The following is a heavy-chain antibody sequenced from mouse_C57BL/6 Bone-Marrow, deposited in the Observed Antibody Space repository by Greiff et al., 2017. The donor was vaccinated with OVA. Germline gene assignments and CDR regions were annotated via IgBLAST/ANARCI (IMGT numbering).Heavy chain of an antibody. Sequence: VQLQQSGAELVKPGASVKMSCKASGYTFTSYWITWVKQRPGQGLEWIGDIYPGSGSTNYNEKFKSKATLTVDTSSSTAYMQLSSLTSEDSAVYYCARYYGSSGDYYAMDYWGQGTSVTVSS. D-gene: IGHD1-1*01. CDR3: ARYYGSSGDYYAMDY. V-gene: IGHV1-55*01. J-gene: IGHJ4*01. CDR1: GYTFTSYW. CDR2: IYPGSGST.